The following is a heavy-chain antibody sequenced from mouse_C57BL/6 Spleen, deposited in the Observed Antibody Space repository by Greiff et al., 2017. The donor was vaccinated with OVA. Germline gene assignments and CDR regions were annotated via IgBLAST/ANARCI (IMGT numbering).Heavy chain of an antibody. Sequence: VQLQQPGAELVQPGASVKLSCKASGYTFTSYWMHWVKQMPGQGLAWIGMIHHNSGSTNSNEKFKSKATLTLDKSSCTAYMQLRSLTSEDAAVYYCARSRDGYLDYWGQGTTLTVSS. CDR1: GYTFTSYW. J-gene: IGHJ2*01. V-gene: IGHV1-64*01. CDR2: IHHNSGST. CDR3: ARSRDGYLDY. D-gene: IGHD2-3*01.